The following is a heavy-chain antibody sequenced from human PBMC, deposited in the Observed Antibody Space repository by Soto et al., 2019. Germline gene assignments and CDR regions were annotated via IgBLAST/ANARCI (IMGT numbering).Heavy chain of an antibody. D-gene: IGHD1-1*01. Sequence: QVQLVQSGAEVKKPGSSVTVSCKASGGTFGNSAISWVRQAPGQGLEWMGGIIPIFPTPDYAQKFQGRVTITADESTSTAPMELPSLRSEDTAVYYCAQDNDREQVRGTYYQGIEVWGQGPTVTVSS. CDR1: GGTFGNSA. CDR2: IIPIFPTP. J-gene: IGHJ6*02. V-gene: IGHV1-69*12. CDR3: AQDNDREQVRGTYYQGIEV.